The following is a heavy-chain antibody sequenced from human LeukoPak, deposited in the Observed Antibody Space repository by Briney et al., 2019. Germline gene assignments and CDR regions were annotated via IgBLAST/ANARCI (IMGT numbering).Heavy chain of an antibody. V-gene: IGHV1-18*01. CDR3: ARGGYYGSGSFPDY. CDR2: ISACNGDT. J-gene: IGHJ4*02. CDR1: GYSFASFG. D-gene: IGHD3-10*01. Sequence: ASVKVSCKASGYSFASFGINWVRQAPGQGLEWMGWISACNGDTNYAQNLQGRVTMTTDTSTSTAYMDLRSLTSDDTAVYYCARGGYYGSGSFPDYWGQGTLVTVSS.